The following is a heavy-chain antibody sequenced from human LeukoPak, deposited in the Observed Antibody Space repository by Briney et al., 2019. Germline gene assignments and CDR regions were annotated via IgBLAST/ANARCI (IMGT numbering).Heavy chain of an antibody. J-gene: IGHJ4*02. D-gene: IGHD4-23*01. CDR1: GFTFSSYE. CDR3: ARGARWAYYFDY. CDR2: ISSSDSTI. V-gene: IGHV3-48*03. Sequence: GGSLRLSCAASGFTFSSYEMHWVRQPPGKGLEWVSYISSSDSTIYYADSVKGRFTISRDNAKDTLYLHMNNLRAEDSAIYYCARGARWAYYFDYWGQGSLVTVSS.